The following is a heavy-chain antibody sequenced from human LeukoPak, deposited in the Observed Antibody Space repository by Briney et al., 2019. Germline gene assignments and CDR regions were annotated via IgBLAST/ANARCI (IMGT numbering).Heavy chain of an antibody. CDR2: IFYSGST. Sequence: SETLSLTCTVSGGSISTSSYYWGWVRQPPGKGLEWIGNIFYSGSTYYSPSLKSRVTISVDTSKNQFSLKLSSVTAADTAVYYCARTGTDYYYYYYMDVWGKGTTVTVSS. V-gene: IGHV4-39*07. J-gene: IGHJ6*03. CDR3: ARTGTDYYYYYYMDV. D-gene: IGHD1-14*01. CDR1: GGSISTSSYY.